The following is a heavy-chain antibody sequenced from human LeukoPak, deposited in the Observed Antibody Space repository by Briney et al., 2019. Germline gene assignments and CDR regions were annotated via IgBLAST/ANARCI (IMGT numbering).Heavy chain of an antibody. CDR2: ISGSGGST. D-gene: IGHD4-11*01. CDR1: GFTFSSYA. CDR3: AKEGEDYSNFHYYYGMDV. Sequence: GGSLRLSCAASGFTFSSYAMSWVRQAPGKGREWVSAISGSGGSTYYADSVKGRFTISRDNSKNTLYLQMNSLRAEDTAVYYCAKEGEDYSNFHYYYGMDVWGQGTTVTVSS. J-gene: IGHJ6*02. V-gene: IGHV3-23*01.